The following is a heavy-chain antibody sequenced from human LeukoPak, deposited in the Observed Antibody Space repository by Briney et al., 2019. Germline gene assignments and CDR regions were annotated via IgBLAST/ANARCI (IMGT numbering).Heavy chain of an antibody. Sequence: PGGSLRLSCIASGFTFSGDATNWIRQVPGKGLEWVSAISGSGAHTFYADSVEGRFTVSRDNFNDTLYLQMNSLRVDDTAIYYCARDWFNDYWGQGTLVTVSS. CDR2: ISGSGAHT. J-gene: IGHJ4*02. CDR3: ARDWFNDY. CDR1: GFTFSGDA. V-gene: IGHV3-23*01. D-gene: IGHD3-9*01.